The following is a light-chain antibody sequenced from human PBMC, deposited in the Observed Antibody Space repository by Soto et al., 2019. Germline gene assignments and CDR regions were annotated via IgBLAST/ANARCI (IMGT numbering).Light chain of an antibody. CDR2: GAS. J-gene: IGKJ1*01. CDR1: QGVRSY. CDR3: HQVYTYPRT. Sequence: IQLTQSPSSLSASVGDRVTITCPASQGVRSYLAWFQQRPGKAPKLLIFGASTLQNGVPARFSGGGFGTEFTLTISSLQPEDFATYYCHQVYTYPRTFGQGTTVEIK. V-gene: IGKV1-9*01.